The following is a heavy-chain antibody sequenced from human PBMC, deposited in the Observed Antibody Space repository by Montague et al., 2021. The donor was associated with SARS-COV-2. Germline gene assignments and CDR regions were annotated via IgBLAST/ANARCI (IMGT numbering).Heavy chain of an antibody. D-gene: IGHD4-17*01. Sequence: SLRLSCAASGFTFSSCAMSWVRQAPGEGLEWVSSISGSGSTTDYADSVKGRFTISRDNSKNTLYLHLNSLRAEDTAVFYCVKSGGPTVRHRRDSWGQGTLLTVSS. CDR2: ISGSGSTT. J-gene: IGHJ4*02. CDR1: GFTFSSCA. CDR3: VKSGGPTVRHRRDS. V-gene: IGHV3-23*01.